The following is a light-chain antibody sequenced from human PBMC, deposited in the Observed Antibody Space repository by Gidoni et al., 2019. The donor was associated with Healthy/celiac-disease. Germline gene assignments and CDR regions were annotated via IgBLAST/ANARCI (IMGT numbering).Light chain of an antibody. J-gene: IGLJ2*01. CDR3: AAWDDSLSGVV. Sequence: QSVLTQPPSASVTPGQRVTISCSGSSSNIGSNYGYWYQQLPGTAPKLLIYRNNQRPPGVPDRFSGSKSGTSASLAISGLRSEDEADYYCAAWDDSLSGVVFGGGTKLTVL. CDR2: RNN. V-gene: IGLV1-47*01. CDR1: SSNIGSNY.